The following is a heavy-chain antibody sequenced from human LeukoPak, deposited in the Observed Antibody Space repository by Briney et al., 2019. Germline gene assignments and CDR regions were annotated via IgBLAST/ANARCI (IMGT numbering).Heavy chain of an antibody. J-gene: IGHJ5*02. CDR1: GYTFTNYG. V-gene: IGHV1-18*01. CDR2: ISTYNGNT. CDR3: ARTGIAAALGDWLDP. D-gene: IGHD6-13*01. Sequence: ASVEVSCKASGYTFTNYGISWVRQAPGQGLEWMGWISTYNGNTNNAQRFQGRVTMTTDTSTRTAYMELRSLNSDDTAVYYCARTGIAAALGDWLDPWGQGTLVTVSS.